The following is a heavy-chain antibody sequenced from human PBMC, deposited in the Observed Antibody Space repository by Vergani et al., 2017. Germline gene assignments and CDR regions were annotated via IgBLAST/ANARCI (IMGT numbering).Heavy chain of an antibody. Sequence: QVQLQQWGAGLLTPSETLSLTCAVYGGSFSGYYWSWIRQPPGKGLEWSGEINHSGSTNYNPSLKSRVTISVDTSKNQFALKLSSVTAADTAVYYCARGDNYGGWFDPWGQGTLVTVSS. V-gene: IGHV4-34*01. CDR3: ARGDNYGGWFDP. J-gene: IGHJ5*02. CDR1: GGSFSGYY. D-gene: IGHD3-16*01. CDR2: INHSGST.